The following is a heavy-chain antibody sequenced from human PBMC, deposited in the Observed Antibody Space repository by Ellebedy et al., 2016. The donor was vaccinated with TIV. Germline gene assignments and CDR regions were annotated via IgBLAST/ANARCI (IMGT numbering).Heavy chain of an antibody. CDR2: SHYSGST. CDR1: GGSISSTNW. Sequence: MPSETLSLTCAVSGGSISSTNWWTWVRQSPGKGLEWIGNSHYSGSTYYNPSLRSRVTISIDTSKSQFSLDLTSVTAADTAVYYCVLVAALRDRYYYYGVGVWGQGTTVTVSS. D-gene: IGHD2-2*01. CDR3: VLVAALRDRYYYYGVGV. J-gene: IGHJ6*02. V-gene: IGHV4-4*02.